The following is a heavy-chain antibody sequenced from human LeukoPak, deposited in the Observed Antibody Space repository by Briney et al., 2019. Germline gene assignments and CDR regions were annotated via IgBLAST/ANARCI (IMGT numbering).Heavy chain of an antibody. CDR3: ARKTTTFDD. V-gene: IGHV4-59*01. D-gene: IGHD4-11*01. CDR2: VSDTGST. Sequence: SETLSLTCTVSGGSINSYYWSWIRQPPGKGLEWIGYVSDTGSTNYNPSLKSRVTISVDTSKNQFYLKLTSVTAADTAVYYCARKTTTFDDWGHGTLVTVSS. J-gene: IGHJ4*01. CDR1: GGSINSYY.